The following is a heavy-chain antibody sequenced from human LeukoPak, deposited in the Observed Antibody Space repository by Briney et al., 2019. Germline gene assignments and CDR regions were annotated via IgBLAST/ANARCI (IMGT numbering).Heavy chain of an antibody. V-gene: IGHV3-64D*06. CDR3: VKGLYSGYDLDY. J-gene: IGHJ4*02. Sequence: GGSLRLSCSASGFTFSSYAMHWVCQAPGKGLEYVSAISSNGGSTYYADSVKGRFTISRDNSKNTQYLQMSSLRAEDTAVYYCVKGLYSGYDLDYWGQGTLVTVSS. CDR2: ISSNGGST. D-gene: IGHD5-12*01. CDR1: GFTFSSYA.